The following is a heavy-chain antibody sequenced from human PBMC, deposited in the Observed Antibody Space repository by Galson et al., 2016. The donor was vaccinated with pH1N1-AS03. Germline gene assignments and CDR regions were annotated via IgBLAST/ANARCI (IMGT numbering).Heavy chain of an antibody. CDR3: ARLSGMVPTEYYFAS. Sequence: SLRLSCAASGFTFSTFAMSWVRRAPGKGLEWVSLIRGTSQITYYADSVKDRFTISKDNSKSTLFLQMNSLRAEDTAIYYCARLSGMVPTEYYFASWGQGTLVAVSS. J-gene: IGHJ4*02. CDR2: IRGTSQIT. V-gene: IGHV3-23*01. CDR1: GFTFSTFA. D-gene: IGHD3-3*01.